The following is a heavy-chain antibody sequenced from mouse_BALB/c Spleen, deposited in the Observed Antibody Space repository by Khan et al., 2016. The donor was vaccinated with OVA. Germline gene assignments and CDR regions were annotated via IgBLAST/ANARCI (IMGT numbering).Heavy chain of an antibody. Sequence: EVKLVESGTVLARPGASVKMSCKASGSTFTSYWIHWVKQRPGQGLEWIGAIYPGNSDTSYNQRFKGKAKLTAVTSTSTAYMELSSLTNEDSAVYYCTYDGYFVGWFAYWGQGTLVTVSA. D-gene: IGHD2-3*01. V-gene: IGHV1-5*01. CDR2: IYPGNSDT. J-gene: IGHJ3*01. CDR3: TYDGYFVGWFAY. CDR1: GSTFTSYW.